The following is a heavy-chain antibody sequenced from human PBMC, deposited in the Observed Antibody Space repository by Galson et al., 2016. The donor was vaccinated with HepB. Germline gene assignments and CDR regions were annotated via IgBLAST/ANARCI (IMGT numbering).Heavy chain of an antibody. Sequence: LRLSCAASGFSLSDYGTHWLRPAPGKGPEWLAVISYDGRNDKYADPVKGRLPISRDLDKDTVDLPVNSLRLDDTALYSCAEDQFVRGSGWYSASGCWGQGTLVTVSS. J-gene: IGHJ4*02. CDR1: GFSLSDYG. D-gene: IGHD6-13*01. CDR2: ISYDGRND. V-gene: IGHV3-30*18. CDR3: AEDQFVRGSGWYSASGC.